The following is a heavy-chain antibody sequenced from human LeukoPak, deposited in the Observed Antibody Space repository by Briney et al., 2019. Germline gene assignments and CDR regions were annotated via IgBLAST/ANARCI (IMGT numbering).Heavy chain of an antibody. Sequence: GASVKVSCKASGYTFTGYYMHWVRQAPGQGLEWMGWINPNSGGTNYAQKFQGRVTITRDTSNSTAYMEMSRLRSEDTAVYYCARAVATTSNWFDPWGQGTLVTVSS. V-gene: IGHV1-2*02. CDR1: GYTFTGYY. CDR3: ARAVATTSNWFDP. CDR2: INPNSGGT. J-gene: IGHJ5*02. D-gene: IGHD5-12*01.